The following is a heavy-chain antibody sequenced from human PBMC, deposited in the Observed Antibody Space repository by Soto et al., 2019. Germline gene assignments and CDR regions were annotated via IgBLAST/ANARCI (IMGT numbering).Heavy chain of an antibody. J-gene: IGHJ4*02. CDR3: ARVAMATTTKGIFYYDY. D-gene: IGHD2-21*01. CDR1: GYTFTSQT. Sequence: ASVKVSCKASGYTFTSQTIHWLRQSAGQSFEWLGWINVGNGNTRSSHKFQDRVTIDRDTSASTVSMEVSSPRSEDTAIYFCARVAMATTTKGIFYYDYWGQGTLVTVSS. CDR2: INVGNGNT. V-gene: IGHV1-3*01.